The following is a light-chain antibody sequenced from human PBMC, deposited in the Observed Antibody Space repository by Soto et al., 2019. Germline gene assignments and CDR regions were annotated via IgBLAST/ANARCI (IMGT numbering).Light chain of an antibody. CDR1: SNDVGGYNF. V-gene: IGLV2-14*01. CDR2: EVT. Sequence: QSALTQPASVSGSPGQSITISCTGSSNDVGGYNFVSWYQQHPGKAPQLLIYEVTNRPSGISDRFSGSRSGNTASLTISGLQPEDEDDYYCGSYTSTDSLIFGGGTKLTVL. J-gene: IGLJ2*01. CDR3: GSYTSTDSLI.